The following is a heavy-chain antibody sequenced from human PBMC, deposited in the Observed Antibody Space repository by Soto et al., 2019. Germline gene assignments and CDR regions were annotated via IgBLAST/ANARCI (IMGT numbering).Heavy chain of an antibody. CDR3: LNGDYY. CDR1: GFSFSIHY. Sequence: EQLVESGGGLVQPGGSLRLSCAASGFSFSIHYMNWVRQTPGKGLEWVSSINRDSTVIKYADSVKGRFTISRDNARNSLSLQMNSLRAEDTAVYYCLNGDYYVGPGTLVTVSS. D-gene: IGHD3-16*01. V-gene: IGHV3-48*01. J-gene: IGHJ4*02. CDR2: INRDSTVI.